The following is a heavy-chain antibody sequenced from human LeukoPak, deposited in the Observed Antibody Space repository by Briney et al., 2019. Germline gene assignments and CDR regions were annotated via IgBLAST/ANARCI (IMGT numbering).Heavy chain of an antibody. CDR2: IHYSGST. CDR1: GGSISTDNY. J-gene: IGHJ4*02. V-gene: IGHV4-30-4*08. Sequence: TLSLTCTVSGGSISTDNYWSWIRQPPGKGLEWIGYIHYSGSTYYNPSLKSRVTISLETSKTQFSLKLSSVTAADTAVYYCARSQGNFWSGDWGYFDYWGQGTLVTVSS. CDR3: ARSQGNFWSGDWGYFDY. D-gene: IGHD3-3*01.